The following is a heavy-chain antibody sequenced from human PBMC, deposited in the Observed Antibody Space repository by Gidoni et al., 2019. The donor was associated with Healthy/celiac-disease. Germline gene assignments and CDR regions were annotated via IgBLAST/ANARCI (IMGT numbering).Heavy chain of an antibody. CDR3: ARLSSGSWYGDFDY. V-gene: IGHV4-4*07. J-gene: IGHJ4*02. CDR1: GGSIRSYY. CDR2: VYTSGSA. Sequence: QVQLQESGPGLVKPSETLSLTCSVSGGSIRSYYWRWIRQPAGKGLEWIGRVYTSGSANYNPSLKSRVTMSVDTSKNQFSLKLSSVTAADTAVYYCARLSSGSWYGDFDYWGQGTLVTVSS. D-gene: IGHD6-13*01.